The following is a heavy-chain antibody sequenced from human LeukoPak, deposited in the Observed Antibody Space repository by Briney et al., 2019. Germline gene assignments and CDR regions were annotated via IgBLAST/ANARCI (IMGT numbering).Heavy chain of an antibody. CDR2: IYYSGST. Sequence: PSQTLSLTCTASGGSISSSSYYWGWIRQPPGKGLEWIGSIYYSGSTYYNPSLKSRVTISVDTSKNQFSLKLSSVTAADTAVYNCWGRIVFGGAGFLLEYWGQGNPGH. CDR1: GGSISSSSYY. D-gene: IGHD3-3*01. V-gene: IGHV4-39*07. CDR3: WGRIVFGGAGFLLEY. J-gene: IGHJ4*02.